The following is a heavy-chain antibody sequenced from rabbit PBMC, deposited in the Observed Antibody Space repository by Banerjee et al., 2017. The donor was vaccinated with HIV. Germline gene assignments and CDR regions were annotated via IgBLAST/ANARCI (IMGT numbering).Heavy chain of an antibody. D-gene: IGHD7-1*01. Sequence: QEQLKESGGDLVKPGAPLTLTCTASGFSFNFNAYMCWVRQAPGKGLQWIACMDAGSSGTTNYASWAKGRFTISKTSSTTVTLQMTSLTTADTATYFCARGDGAYAGYDGLWGPGTLVTVS. J-gene: IGHJ4*01. CDR2: MDAGSSGTT. CDR1: GFSFNFNAY. V-gene: IGHV1S45*01. CDR3: ARGDGAYAGYDGL.